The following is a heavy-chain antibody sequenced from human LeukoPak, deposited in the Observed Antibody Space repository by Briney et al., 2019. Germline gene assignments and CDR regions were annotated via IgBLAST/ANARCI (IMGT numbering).Heavy chain of an antibody. CDR3: ARDSRPQKVGATKGLCYY. J-gene: IGHJ4*02. D-gene: IGHD1-26*01. Sequence: GASVKVSCKASGYTFTSYGISWVRQAPGQGLEWMGWISAYNGNTNYAQKLQGRVTMTTDTSTSTAYMELRSLRSDDTAVYYCARDSRPQKVGATKGLCYYWGQGTLVTVSS. CDR2: ISAYNGNT. V-gene: IGHV1-18*01. CDR1: GYTFTSYG.